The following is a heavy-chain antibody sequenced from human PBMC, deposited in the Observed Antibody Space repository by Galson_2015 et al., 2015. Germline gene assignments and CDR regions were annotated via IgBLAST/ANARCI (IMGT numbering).Heavy chain of an antibody. CDR3: ARSTQDIVVVPAATPDY. Sequence: SLRLSCAASGFTFSSYGMHWVRQAPGKGLEWVAVIWYDGSNKYYADSVKGRFTISRDNSKNTLYLQMNSLRAEDTAVYYCARSTQDIVVVPAATPDYWGQGTLVTVSS. CDR2: IWYDGSNK. D-gene: IGHD2-2*01. V-gene: IGHV3-33*01. CDR1: GFTFSSYG. J-gene: IGHJ4*02.